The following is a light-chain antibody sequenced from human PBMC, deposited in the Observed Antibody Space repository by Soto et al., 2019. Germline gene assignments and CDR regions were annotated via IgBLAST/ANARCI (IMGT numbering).Light chain of an antibody. CDR3: QQYGSSPTWT. V-gene: IGKV3-20*01. CDR1: QSVSSSY. CDR2: GAS. Sequence: EIVLTQSPGTLPLSPGERATLSCRASQSVSSSYLAWYQQKPGQAPRLLIYGASSRATGIPDRFSGSGSGTDFTLTISRLEPEDFAVYYCQQYGSSPTWTFGQGTKVAIK. J-gene: IGKJ1*01.